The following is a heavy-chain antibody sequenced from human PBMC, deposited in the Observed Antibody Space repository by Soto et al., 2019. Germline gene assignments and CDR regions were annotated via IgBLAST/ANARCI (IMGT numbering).Heavy chain of an antibody. J-gene: IGHJ5*02. Sequence: GGSLRLSCEASGFTFSSYGMHWVRQAPGKGLEWVAVISYDGSNKYYADSVKGRFTISRDNSKNTLYLQMNSLRAEDTAVYYCAKDLLPSIVVVPAAPEWFDPWGQGT. CDR3: AKDLLPSIVVVPAAPEWFDP. V-gene: IGHV3-30*18. CDR1: GFTFSSYG. CDR2: ISYDGSNK. D-gene: IGHD2-2*01.